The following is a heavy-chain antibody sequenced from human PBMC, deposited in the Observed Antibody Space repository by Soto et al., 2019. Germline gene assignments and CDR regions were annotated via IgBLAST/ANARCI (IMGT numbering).Heavy chain of an antibody. CDR2: IYHSGST. J-gene: IGHJ5*02. Sequence: SETLSLTCAVSGSSISSSNWWSWVRQPPGKGLEWIGEIYHSGSTNYNPSLKSRVTISVDKSKNQFSLKLSSATAADTAVYYCAREVVVTAIRDRWFDPWGQGTLVTSPQ. V-gene: IGHV4-4*02. CDR3: AREVVVTAIRDRWFDP. CDR1: GSSISSSNW. D-gene: IGHD2-21*02.